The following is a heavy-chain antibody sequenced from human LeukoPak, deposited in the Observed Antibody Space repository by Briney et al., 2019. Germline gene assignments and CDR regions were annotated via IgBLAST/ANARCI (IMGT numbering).Heavy chain of an antibody. CDR3: ARSPYESGTPPTRLED. V-gene: IGHV3-11*03. CDR2: VSCGSTYT. CDR1: GFTFSDCY. J-gene: IGHJ4*02. D-gene: IGHD3-10*01. Sequence: PGGSLRLSCAASGFTFSDCYMNWIRQAPGKGLEWVPYVSCGSTYTNYADSVKGRFTVSRDNAKNSLSLQMSSLRAEDTAVYYCARSPYESGTPPTRLEDWGQGTLVTVSS.